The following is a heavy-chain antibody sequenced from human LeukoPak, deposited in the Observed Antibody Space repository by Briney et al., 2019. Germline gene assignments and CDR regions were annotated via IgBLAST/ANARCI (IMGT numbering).Heavy chain of an antibody. Sequence: GGSLRLSCEVSGFTFDKYGMHWVRQVPGKGLEWVSGMTLDSGRIGYAGSVKGRFTISRDKAKNSVLLQMNSVRTEDTALYYCVKDMEPGGSGHWGPGTLVTVSS. CDR1: GFTFDKYG. V-gene: IGHV3-9*01. CDR3: VKDMEPGGSGH. D-gene: IGHD1-26*01. CDR2: MTLDSGRI. J-gene: IGHJ4*02.